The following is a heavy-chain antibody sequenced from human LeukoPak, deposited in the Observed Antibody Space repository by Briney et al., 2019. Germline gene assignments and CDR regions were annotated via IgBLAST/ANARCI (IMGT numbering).Heavy chain of an antibody. Sequence: GASVKVSCKASGYTFTGYYMHWVRQVPGQGLEWMGWINPNSGGTNYAQKFQGRVTMTRDTSISAAYMELSRLRSDDTAVYYCARPHHYDSSGYDYWGQGTLVTVSS. CDR2: INPNSGGT. CDR3: ARPHHYDSSGYDY. V-gene: IGHV1-2*02. CDR1: GYTFTGYY. D-gene: IGHD3-22*01. J-gene: IGHJ4*02.